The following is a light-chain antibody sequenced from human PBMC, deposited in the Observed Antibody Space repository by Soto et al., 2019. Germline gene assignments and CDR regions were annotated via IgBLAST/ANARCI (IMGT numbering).Light chain of an antibody. CDR3: QQRSNWPPVT. V-gene: IGKV3-11*01. CDR1: QSVSSY. CDR2: DAS. J-gene: IGKJ2*01. Sequence: EIVLPQSPATLSLSPGERATLSCRASQSVSSYLAWYQQKPGQAPRLLISDASNRATGIPARFSGSGSGTDFTLTISSLEPEDFAVYYCQQRSNWPPVTFGQGTKLEIK.